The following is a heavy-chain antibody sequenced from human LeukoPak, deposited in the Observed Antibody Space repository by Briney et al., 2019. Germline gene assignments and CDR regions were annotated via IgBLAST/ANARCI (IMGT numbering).Heavy chain of an antibody. J-gene: IGHJ5*02. CDR3: VRGYSNGWFDP. Sequence: GGSLRLSCAASGFTFSNHWMHWVRQVPGKGLVWVSRISSDGSNIKYADSAKGRFTISRDNAKNTLYLQMNGLRVEDTSLYYCVRGYSNGWFDPWGQGTLVTVSS. CDR1: GFTFSNHW. V-gene: IGHV3-74*01. D-gene: IGHD3-22*01. CDR2: ISSDGSNI.